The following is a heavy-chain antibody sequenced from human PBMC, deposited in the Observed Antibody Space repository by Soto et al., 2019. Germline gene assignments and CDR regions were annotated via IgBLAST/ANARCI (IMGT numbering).Heavy chain of an antibody. V-gene: IGHV3-23*01. J-gene: IGHJ4*02. Sequence: EVQLLESGGGLVQPGGSLRLSCAASGFTFSSYAMSWVRQAPGKGLEWVSAISGSGGSTYYADSAKGRFTISRDNSKNTLYLQMNSLRAEDTAVYYCAKAPTYYYDSSGYHSYYFDYWGQGTLVTVSS. D-gene: IGHD3-22*01. CDR2: ISGSGGST. CDR1: GFTFSSYA. CDR3: AKAPTYYYDSSGYHSYYFDY.